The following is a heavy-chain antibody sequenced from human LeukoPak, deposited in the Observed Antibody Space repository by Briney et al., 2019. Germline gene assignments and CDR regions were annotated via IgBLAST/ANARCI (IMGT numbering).Heavy chain of an antibody. D-gene: IGHD5-24*01. J-gene: IGHJ6*03. V-gene: IGHV4-59*08. CDR3: ARHYKKIDGYNCYNYYYKDV. Sequence: PSETLSLTCTDSSGSIHSYYWSWIPQPPGKGLEWIGYIYYSGSTNYNPSLKSRVTISVDTSKNQFSLKLSSVTAADTAVYYCARHYKKIDGYNCYNYYYKDVWGKGTTVTVSS. CDR1: SGSIHSYY. CDR2: IYYSGST.